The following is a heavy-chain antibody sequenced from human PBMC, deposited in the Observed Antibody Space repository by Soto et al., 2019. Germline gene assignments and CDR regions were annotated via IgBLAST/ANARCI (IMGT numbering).Heavy chain of an antibody. Sequence: GQSLKISCKASGYTFTNYWIGWVRQMPGKGLEWMGIIYPGDSDTKYNPSFQGQVTISADKSITTTYLRWTSLKASDTAIYYCAASIFYYGMDVWGQGTTVTVSS. V-gene: IGHV5-51*01. CDR1: GYTFTNYW. J-gene: IGHJ6*02. CDR2: IYPGDSDT. CDR3: AASIFYYGMDV.